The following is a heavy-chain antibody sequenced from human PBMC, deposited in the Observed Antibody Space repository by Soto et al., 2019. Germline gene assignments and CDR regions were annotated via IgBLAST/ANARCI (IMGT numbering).Heavy chain of an antibody. D-gene: IGHD6-13*01. CDR1: GFTFSSYG. J-gene: IGHJ6*02. V-gene: IGHV3-30*18. CDR3: AKDRRTAADGNYYYYGMDV. Sequence: LRLSCAASGFTFSSYGMHWVRQAPGKGLEWVAVISYDGSNKYYADSVKGRFTISRDNSKNTLYLQMNSLRAEDTAVYYCAKDRRTAADGNYYYYGMDVWGQGTTVTVYS. CDR2: ISYDGSNK.